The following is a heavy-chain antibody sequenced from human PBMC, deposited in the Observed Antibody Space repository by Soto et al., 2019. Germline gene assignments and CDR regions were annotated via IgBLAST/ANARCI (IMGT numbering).Heavy chain of an antibody. J-gene: IGHJ6*02. CDR3: ASVAAKYYYDGMDV. Sequence: QVQLVQSGAEVKKPGSSVKVSCKASGGTFSSYAINWVRQAPGQGLEWMGGIIPILGTADYAQKFQGRVTITADESTTTAYMQLSSLRSVDTAVYYCASVAAKYYYDGMDVWGQGTTVTVSS. CDR2: IIPILGTA. V-gene: IGHV1-69*12. D-gene: IGHD1-26*01. CDR1: GGTFSSYA.